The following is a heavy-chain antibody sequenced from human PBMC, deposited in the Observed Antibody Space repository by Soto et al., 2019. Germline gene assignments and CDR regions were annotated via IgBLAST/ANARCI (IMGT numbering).Heavy chain of an antibody. CDR2: IKSKTDGGTT. J-gene: IGHJ4*02. CDR1: GFTFSNAW. CDR3: TTFDGSLNYYDSSGYYLFDY. Sequence: GGSLRLSWAASGFTFSNAWKSWVRQAPGKGLEGVGRIKSKTDGGTTDYAAHVKGRFTISRDDAKNTLYLQMDSLKTEVTAVYYCTTFDGSLNYYDSSGYYLFDYWGQGTLVTVSS. D-gene: IGHD3-22*01. V-gene: IGHV3-15*01.